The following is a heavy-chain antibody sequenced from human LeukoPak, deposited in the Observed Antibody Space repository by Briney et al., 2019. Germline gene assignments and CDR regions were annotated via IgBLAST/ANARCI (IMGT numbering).Heavy chain of an antibody. CDR2: INSDGSST. J-gene: IGHJ4*02. D-gene: IGHD6-19*01. V-gene: IGHV3-74*01. Sequence: GGSLRLSCAASGFTFSSYWMHWVRQAPGKGLVWVSRINSDGSSTSYADSVKGRFTISRDNAKNTLYLQVNSLRAEDTAVYYCAKDRGSGYLDYWGQGTLVTVSS. CDR3: AKDRGSGYLDY. CDR1: GFTFSSYW.